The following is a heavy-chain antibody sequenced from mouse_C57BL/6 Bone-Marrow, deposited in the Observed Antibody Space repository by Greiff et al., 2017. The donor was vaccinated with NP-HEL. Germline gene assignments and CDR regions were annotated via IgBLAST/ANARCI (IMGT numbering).Heavy chain of an antibody. J-gene: IGHJ4*01. CDR3: ARGRGYGSGRYYAMDY. D-gene: IGHD1-1*01. V-gene: IGHV1-69*01. Sequence: QVQLQQPGAELVMPGASVKLSCKASGYTFTSYWMHWVKQRPGQGLEWIGEIDPSDSYTNYNQKFKGKSTLTVDKSSSTAYMQLSSLTSEDSAVYCCARGRGYGSGRYYAMDYWGQGTSVTVSS. CDR2: IDPSDSYT. CDR1: GYTFTSYW.